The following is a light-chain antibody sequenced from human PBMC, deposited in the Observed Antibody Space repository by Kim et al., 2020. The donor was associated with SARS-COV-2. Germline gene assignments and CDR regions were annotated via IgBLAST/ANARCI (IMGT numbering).Light chain of an antibody. CDR2: LEGSGSY. CDR1: SGHSSYI. J-gene: IGLJ2*01. Sequence: SSGKLTCTLSSGHSSYIIAWHQQQPGKAPRYLMKLEGSGSYNKGSGVPDRFSGSSSGADRYLTISNLQSEDEADYYCETWDSNTVVFGGGTQLTVL. V-gene: IGLV4-60*03. CDR3: ETWDSNTVV.